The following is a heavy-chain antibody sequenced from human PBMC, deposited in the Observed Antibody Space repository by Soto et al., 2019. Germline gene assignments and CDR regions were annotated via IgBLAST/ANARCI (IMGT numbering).Heavy chain of an antibody. V-gene: IGHV3-33*08. J-gene: IGHJ4*02. CDR1: GFTFSSYG. CDR3: ARGSLHPSSGWYYFDY. Sequence: GGSLRLSCAASGFTFSSYGMHWVRQAPGKGLEWVAVIWYDGSNKYYADSVKGRFTISRDNSKNTLYLQMNSLRAEDTAVYYCARGSLHPSSGWYYFDYWGQGTLVTVSS. CDR2: IWYDGSNK. D-gene: IGHD6-19*01.